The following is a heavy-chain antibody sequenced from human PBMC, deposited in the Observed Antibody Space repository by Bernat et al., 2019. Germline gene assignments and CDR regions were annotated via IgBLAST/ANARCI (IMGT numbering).Heavy chain of an antibody. D-gene: IGHD3-3*01. Sequence: EVQLVESGGGLVKPGGSLRLSCAASGFTFSSYSMNWVRQAPGKVLEWVSSISSSSSYIYYAHSVKGRFTISRDNAKNSLYMQMNSLRAEDTAVYYCARAQGDYDFWSGYYTPPYYYYGMDVWGQGTTVTVSS. CDR2: ISSSSSYI. CDR1: GFTFSSYS. CDR3: ARAQGDYDFWSGYYTPPYYYYGMDV. V-gene: IGHV3-21*01. J-gene: IGHJ6*02.